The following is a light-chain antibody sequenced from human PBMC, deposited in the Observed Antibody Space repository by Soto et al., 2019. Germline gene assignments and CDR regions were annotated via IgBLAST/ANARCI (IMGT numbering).Light chain of an antibody. J-gene: IGKJ4*01. Sequence: DIQMTHSPSTLSASVGYRVTIAFRASQSISTWLAWYQQKPGKAPKLLIYAASTLQSGVPSRFSGSGSGTEFTLTISSLQPEDYATYYCQKLNSYPLNFGGGTKVAIK. CDR1: QSISTW. CDR3: QKLNSYPLN. CDR2: AAS. V-gene: IGKV1-5*01.